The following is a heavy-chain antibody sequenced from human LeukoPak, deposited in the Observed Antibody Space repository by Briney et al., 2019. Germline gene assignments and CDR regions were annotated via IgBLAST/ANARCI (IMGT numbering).Heavy chain of an antibody. CDR1: GFTFSSYG. V-gene: IGHV3-30*02. D-gene: IGHD3-10*01. Sequence: GGSLRLSCAASGFTFSSYGMHWVRQAPGKGLEWVAFIRYDGSNKYYADSVKGRFTISRDNSKNTLYLQMNSLRAEDTAVYYCAKDAAGVWFGSYYYYYMDVWGKGTTVTVSS. CDR3: AKDAAGVWFGSYYYYYMDV. J-gene: IGHJ6*03. CDR2: IRYDGSNK.